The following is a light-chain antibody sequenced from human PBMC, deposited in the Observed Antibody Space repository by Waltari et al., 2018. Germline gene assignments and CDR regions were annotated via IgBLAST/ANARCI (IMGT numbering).Light chain of an antibody. CDR2: AAS. CDR3: QQTYSHFRT. CDR1: QGISRY. Sequence: DIRMTQSPPSLPASVGDSVTITCRASQGISRYLNWYQQKPRQAPKLLIYAASSLQSGVPSRFSGSGFGTDFTITINSLQPEDFAVYFCQQTYSHFRTFGQGTKVDVK. V-gene: IGKV1-39*01. J-gene: IGKJ1*01.